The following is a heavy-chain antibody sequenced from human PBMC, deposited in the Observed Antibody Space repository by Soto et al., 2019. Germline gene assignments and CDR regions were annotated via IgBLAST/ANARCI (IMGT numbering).Heavy chain of an antibody. CDR2: ISAYNGNT. J-gene: IGHJ4*02. V-gene: IGHV1-18*01. D-gene: IGHD4-17*01. Sequence: ASVKVSCKASGYTFTSYGISWVRQAPGQGLEWMGWISAYNGNTNYAQKLQGRVTMTTDTSTSTAYMELSSLRSDDTAVYYCAREKYGDYYFDYWGQGTLVTVSS. CDR3: AREKYGDYYFDY. CDR1: GYTFTSYG.